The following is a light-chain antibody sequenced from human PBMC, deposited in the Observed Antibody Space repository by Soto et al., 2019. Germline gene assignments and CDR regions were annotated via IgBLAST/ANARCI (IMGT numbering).Light chain of an antibody. V-gene: IGLV2-23*03. CDR3: CSYAGSSTFV. CDR2: EGS. CDR1: SSDVGGYNL. J-gene: IGLJ3*02. Sequence: QSALTQPASVSGSPGQSITISCTGTSSDVGGYNLDSWYQQHPGKAPKLMIYEGSKRPSGISNRFSGSKSGNTASLTISGLQAEDEADYYCCSYAGSSTFVFGGGTKVTVL.